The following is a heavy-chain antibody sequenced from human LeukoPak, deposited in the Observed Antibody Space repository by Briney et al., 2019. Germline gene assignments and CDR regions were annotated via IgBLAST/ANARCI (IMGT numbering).Heavy chain of an antibody. Sequence: KPSETLSLTCTVSGGSISGYYWSWIRQPPGKGLECVGYIYYSGSPNYNPSLKSRVTISVDTSKNQFSLKLSSVTAADTAVYYCARIPSSGYYYGAFDIWGQGTMVTVSS. J-gene: IGHJ3*02. CDR1: GGSISGYY. D-gene: IGHD3-22*01. CDR3: ARIPSSGYYYGAFDI. V-gene: IGHV4-59*01. CDR2: IYYSGSP.